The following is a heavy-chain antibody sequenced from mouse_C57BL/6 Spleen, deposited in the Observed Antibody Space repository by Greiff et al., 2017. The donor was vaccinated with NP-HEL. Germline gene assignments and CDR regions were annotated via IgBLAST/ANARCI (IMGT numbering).Heavy chain of an antibody. V-gene: IGHV5-17*01. Sequence: EVQVVESGGGLVKPGGSLKLSCAASGFTFSDYGMHWARQAPEKGLEWVAYISSGSSTIYYADTVKGRFTISRDNAKNTLFLQMTSLRSEDTAMYYCARRLTGDAMDYWGQGTSVTVSS. CDR3: ARRLTGDAMDY. CDR2: ISSGSSTI. CDR1: GFTFSDYG. J-gene: IGHJ4*01. D-gene: IGHD2-13*01.